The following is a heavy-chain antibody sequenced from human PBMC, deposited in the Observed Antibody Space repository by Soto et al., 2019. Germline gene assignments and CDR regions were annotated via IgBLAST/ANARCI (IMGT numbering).Heavy chain of an antibody. CDR1: GFPFSNAW. V-gene: IGHV3-15*07. CDR3: TTDSRTTLPEIRFDY. Sequence: GGSLRLSCVASGFPFSNAWINWVRQVPGKGLEWVVRVKSKTDGGSSDYAAAVKGRFAVSRDDSRHIVYLQMNSLKIEDTGFYYCTTDSRTTLPEIRFDYWGHGTQVTVSS. CDR2: VKSKTDGGSS. D-gene: IGHD1-26*01. J-gene: IGHJ4*01.